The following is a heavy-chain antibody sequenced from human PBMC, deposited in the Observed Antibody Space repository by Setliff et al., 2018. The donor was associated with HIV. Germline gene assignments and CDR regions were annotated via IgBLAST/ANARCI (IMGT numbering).Heavy chain of an antibody. CDR3: AKDKSYHDYIWGSSVLAY. D-gene: IGHD3-16*01. V-gene: IGHV3-30*02. CDR1: GFTFSSYE. J-gene: IGHJ4*02. Sequence: GGSLRLSCAASGFTFSSYEMNWVRQAPGKGLEWVAFMRYDGSNKDYADSVKGRFTISRDNSKNTLFLQMNSLRPEDTAIYYCAKDKSYHDYIWGSSVLAYWGQGTLVTVSS. CDR2: MRYDGSNK.